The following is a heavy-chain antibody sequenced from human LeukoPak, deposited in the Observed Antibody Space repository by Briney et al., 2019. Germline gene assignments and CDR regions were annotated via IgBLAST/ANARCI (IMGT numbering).Heavy chain of an antibody. Sequence: SETLSLACSVSGASISSGDYFWTWIRQHPGKGLEWIGYIHYSGSTYYNPSLRSRMIISVDTSKNQFSLQLSSVTAADTAVYYCARVVSDCGGARCYKGYLDYWGQGTLVTVSS. CDR1: GASISSGDYF. CDR3: ARVVSDCGGARCYKGYLDY. D-gene: IGHD2-2*02. CDR2: IHYSGST. J-gene: IGHJ4*02. V-gene: IGHV4-31*03.